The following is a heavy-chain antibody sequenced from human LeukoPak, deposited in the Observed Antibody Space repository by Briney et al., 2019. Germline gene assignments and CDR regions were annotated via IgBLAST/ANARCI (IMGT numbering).Heavy chain of an antibody. D-gene: IGHD3-22*01. CDR2: ISYDGSNK. V-gene: IGHV3-30*18. CDR1: GFTFSNYG. Sequence: GGSLRLSCAASGFTFSNYGMHWVRRAPGKGLEWVAVISYDGSNKYYADSVKGRFTISRDNSKNTLYLQMNSLRAEDTAVYYYAKDQWHYYDSSGYYYFSYFDYWGQGTLVTVSS. J-gene: IGHJ4*02. CDR3: AKDQWHYYDSSGYYYFSYFDY.